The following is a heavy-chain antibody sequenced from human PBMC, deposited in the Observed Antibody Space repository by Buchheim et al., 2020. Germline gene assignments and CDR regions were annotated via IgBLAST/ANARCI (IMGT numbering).Heavy chain of an antibody. Sequence: QVQLQESGPGLVKPSETLSLTCTVSGDSMGTYYWSWVRQPAGKGLEWIGRIYTSGTTNYNPSLKSRVTMSIDTSKNQFSLRLTSVTAADTAMYYCARSSLVVPSASSLKYYYYTMDVWGQGTT. D-gene: IGHD2-15*01. CDR3: ARSSLVVPSASSLKYYYYTMDV. CDR2: IYTSGTT. J-gene: IGHJ6*02. V-gene: IGHV4-4*07. CDR1: GDSMGTYY.